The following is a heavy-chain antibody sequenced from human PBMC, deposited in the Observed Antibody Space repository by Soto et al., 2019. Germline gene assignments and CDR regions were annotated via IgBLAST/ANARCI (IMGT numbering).Heavy chain of an antibody. CDR2: TYYRSKWYN. V-gene: IGHV6-1*01. J-gene: IGHJ5*01. Sequence: SQTLSLTCAISGASVSTNSATWDWIRHSPSRGLEWLGRTYYRSKWYNDYAVSVKGRITINPDTSNNQFSLQLNSVTPDDTAVYYCARLIGNSWLDSWGQGTLVTVSS. CDR1: GASVSTNSAT. CDR3: ARLIGNSWLDS. D-gene: IGHD2-8*01.